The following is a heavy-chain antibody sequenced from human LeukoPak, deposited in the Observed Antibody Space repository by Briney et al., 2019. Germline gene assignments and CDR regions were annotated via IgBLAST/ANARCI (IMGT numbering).Heavy chain of an antibody. J-gene: IGHJ4*02. CDR2: ISANSGNT. Sequence: ASVKVSCKASGYTFTTYGISWVRQAPGQGLEWMGWISANSGNTNYAQKLQGRVTMTTDTSTTTAYMELRSLGSDDTAVYYCARDRGHDSGGYFRYWGQGTLVTVSS. CDR1: GYTFTTYG. D-gene: IGHD3-22*01. V-gene: IGHV1-18*01. CDR3: ARDRGHDSGGYFRY.